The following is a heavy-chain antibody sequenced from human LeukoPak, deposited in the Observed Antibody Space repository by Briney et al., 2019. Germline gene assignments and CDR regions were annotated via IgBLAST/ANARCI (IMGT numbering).Heavy chain of an antibody. CDR3: AKDLVYYDFWSGYYKDYYYYMDV. D-gene: IGHD3-3*01. CDR2: IYYSGST. CDR1: GGSISSYY. J-gene: IGHJ6*03. Sequence: PSETLSLTCTVSGGSISSYYWSWIRQPPGKGLPWIGYIYYSGSTNYNPSLKSRVTISVDTSKNQFSLKLSSVTAADTAVYYCAKDLVYYDFWSGYYKDYYYYMDVWGKGTTVTVSS. V-gene: IGHV4-59*12.